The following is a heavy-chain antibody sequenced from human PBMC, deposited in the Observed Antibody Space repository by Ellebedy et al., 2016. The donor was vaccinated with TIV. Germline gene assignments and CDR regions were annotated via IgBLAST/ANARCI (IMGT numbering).Heavy chain of an antibody. V-gene: IGHV3-23*01. CDR1: GFTFSSYA. Sequence: GESLKISCAASGFTFSSYAMCWVRQAPGKGLEWVSGSSGSGGSTYYADSVKGQFTISRDTSKNTLYLQMNSLRAEDTAVYYCAKVRLFYYYDMDVWGQGTTVTVSS. CDR2: SSGSGGST. J-gene: IGHJ6*02. D-gene: IGHD3-16*01. CDR3: AKVRLFYYYDMDV.